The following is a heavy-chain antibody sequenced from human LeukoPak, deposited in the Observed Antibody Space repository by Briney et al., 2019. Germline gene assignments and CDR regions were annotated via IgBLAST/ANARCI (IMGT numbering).Heavy chain of an antibody. V-gene: IGHV3-23*01. Sequence: GGSLRLSCAASGFTFSSYAMSWVRQAPGKGLEWVSAISGSGGSTYYAASVKGRFTISRDNSKNTLYLQMNSLRAEDTAVYYCAKDQGALITMIVVVINAFDIWGQGTMVTVSS. J-gene: IGHJ3*02. D-gene: IGHD3-22*01. CDR1: GFTFSSYA. CDR2: ISGSGGST. CDR3: AKDQGALITMIVVVINAFDI.